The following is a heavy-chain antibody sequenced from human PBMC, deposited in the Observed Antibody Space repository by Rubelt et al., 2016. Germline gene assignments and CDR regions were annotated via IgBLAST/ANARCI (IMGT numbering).Heavy chain of an antibody. J-gene: IGHJ4*02. CDR2: INPNSGGT. CDR3: ARDGPSVAPEFDY. D-gene: IGHD2-21*01. Sequence: VKVSCKASGYTFTGYYMHWVRQAPGQGLEWMGWINPNSGGTNYAQKFQGRVTMTRDTSISTAYMELSRLRSDDTAVYYCARDGPSVAPEFDYWGQGTLVTVSP. CDR1: GYTFTGYY. V-gene: IGHV1-2*02.